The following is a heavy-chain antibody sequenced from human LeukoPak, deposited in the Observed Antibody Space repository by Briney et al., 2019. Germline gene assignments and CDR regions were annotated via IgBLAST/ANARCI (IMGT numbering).Heavy chain of an antibody. CDR2: IWFDGSNR. J-gene: IGHJ4*02. D-gene: IGHD2-8*01. CDR1: GFTFNHYG. CDR3: TRSLGYCTPATRYNKDHFDY. V-gene: IGHV3-33*01. Sequence: PGGSLRLSCVASGFTFNHYGIHWVRQTPGKGLEGVALIWFDGSNRYYTDSVKGRFTISRDNSRNTVYLHITGLGAEDTAVYFFTRSLGYCTPATRYNKDHFDYWGQGTLVTVSS.